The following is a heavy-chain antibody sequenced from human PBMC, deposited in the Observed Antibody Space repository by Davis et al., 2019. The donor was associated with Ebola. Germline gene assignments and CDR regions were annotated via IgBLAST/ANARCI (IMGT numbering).Heavy chain of an antibody. CDR3: AKEAYYYDSSFDY. J-gene: IGHJ4*02. Sequence: GGSLRLSCAASGFTFDAYAMHWVRQAPGKGLEWVSGISWNSGSIGYADSVKGRFTISRDNAKNSLYLQMNSLRAEDTALYYCAKEAYYYDSSFDYWGQGTLVTVSS. CDR2: ISWNSGSI. V-gene: IGHV3-9*01. D-gene: IGHD3-22*01. CDR1: GFTFDAYA.